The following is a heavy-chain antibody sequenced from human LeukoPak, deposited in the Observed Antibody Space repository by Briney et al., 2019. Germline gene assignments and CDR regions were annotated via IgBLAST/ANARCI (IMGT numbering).Heavy chain of an antibody. D-gene: IGHD6-13*01. CDR2: IASDGNDQ. J-gene: IGHJ4*02. Sequence: GGSLRLSCAASGFTFNRYAIHWVRQAPGKGLEWVTVIASDGNDQHYADSVKGRFTISRGNSKNTVFLQMNSLRIEDTAVYYCARDRVTLDQQLGYYFDYWGQGTLVTVSS. CDR3: ARDRVTLDQQLGYYFDY. CDR1: GFTFNRYA. V-gene: IGHV3-30-3*01.